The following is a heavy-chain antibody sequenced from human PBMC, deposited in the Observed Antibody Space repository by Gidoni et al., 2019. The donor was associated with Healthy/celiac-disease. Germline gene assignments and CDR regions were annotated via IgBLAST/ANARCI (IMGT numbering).Heavy chain of an antibody. Sequence: QVQLQESGTGLVKPSETLSLTCTVSGGSISSSYWSWIRQPPGKGLEWIGYIYYSGSTNYNPSLKSRVTISVDTSKNQFSLKLSSVTAADTAVYYCARNGAVRWLHKSYYYYGMDVWGQGTTVTVSS. V-gene: IGHV4-59*01. CDR1: GGSISSSY. D-gene: IGHD5-12*01. CDR2: IYYSGST. CDR3: ARNGAVRWLHKSYYYYGMDV. J-gene: IGHJ6*02.